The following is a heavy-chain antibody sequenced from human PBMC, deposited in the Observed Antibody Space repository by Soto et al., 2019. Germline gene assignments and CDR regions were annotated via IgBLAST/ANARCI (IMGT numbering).Heavy chain of an antibody. Sequence: PSETLSLTCAVSGDSVSNDNYYWSWIRQPPGKGLEWIGYIYYSGTTNYNSYLKSRLSLSVDMSKNQFSLKLASVTAADTAVCFCARSQRGRTAFTFDYWGQGALGTVSS. CDR2: IYYSGTT. CDR1: GDSVSNDNYY. V-gene: IGHV4-61*01. J-gene: IGHJ4*02. D-gene: IGHD3-16*01. CDR3: ARSQRGRTAFTFDY.